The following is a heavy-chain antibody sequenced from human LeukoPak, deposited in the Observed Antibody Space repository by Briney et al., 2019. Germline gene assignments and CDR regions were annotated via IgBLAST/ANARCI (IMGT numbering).Heavy chain of an antibody. CDR2: ISTYNGNT. J-gene: IGHJ4*02. CDR1: GYTFTSYD. D-gene: IGHD6-19*01. Sequence: ASVKVSCKASGYTFTSYDINWVRHAPGQGLEWMGSISTYNGNTDYGQKLQGRVTMTTDTSTSTAYMELRSLKSDDTAMYYCARDPTVAGFDYWGQGTLVTVSS. CDR3: ARDPTVAGFDY. V-gene: IGHV1-18*01.